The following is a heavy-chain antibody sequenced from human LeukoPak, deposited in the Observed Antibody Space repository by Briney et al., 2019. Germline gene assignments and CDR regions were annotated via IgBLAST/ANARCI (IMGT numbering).Heavy chain of an antibody. CDR3: ARDWVGAYYYYGMDV. CDR1: GGSFSGYY. CDR2: INHSGST. D-gene: IGHD3-10*01. Sequence: SETLSLTCAVYGGSFSGYYWSWIRQPPGKGLEWIGEINHSGSTNYNPSLKSRVTISVDTSKNQFSLKLSSVTAADTAVYYCARDWVGAYYYYGMDVWGQVTTVTVSS. J-gene: IGHJ6*02. V-gene: IGHV4-34*01.